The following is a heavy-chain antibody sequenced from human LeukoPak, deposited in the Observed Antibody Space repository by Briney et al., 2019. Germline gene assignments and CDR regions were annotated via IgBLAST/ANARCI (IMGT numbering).Heavy chain of an antibody. Sequence: GGSLRLSCAASGFTFSSYAMSWVRQAPGKGLEWVAAISGSGGSTYYADSVKGRFTISTDNSKNTLYLQMNSLRAEDTAVYYCAKAPQGSYYSSVSMYYFDYWGQGTLVTVSS. CDR2: ISGSGGST. CDR1: GFTFSSYA. J-gene: IGHJ4*02. V-gene: IGHV3-23*01. CDR3: AKAPQGSYYSSVSMYYFDY. D-gene: IGHD1-26*01.